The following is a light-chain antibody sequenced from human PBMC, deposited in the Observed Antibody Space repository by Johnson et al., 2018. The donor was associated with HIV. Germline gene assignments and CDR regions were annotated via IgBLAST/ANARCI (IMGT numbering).Light chain of an antibody. CDR3: GTWDSSLSAGV. CDR1: SSNIGNNY. J-gene: IGLJ1*01. V-gene: IGLV1-51*01. CDR2: DNN. Sequence: QSVLTQPPSVSAAPGQKVTISCSGSSSNIGNNYVSWYQQLPGTAPKLLIYDNNKRPSGIPDRFSGSKSGTSATLGNTGLQTGDEADYYCGTWDSSLSAGVFGTGTKVTVL.